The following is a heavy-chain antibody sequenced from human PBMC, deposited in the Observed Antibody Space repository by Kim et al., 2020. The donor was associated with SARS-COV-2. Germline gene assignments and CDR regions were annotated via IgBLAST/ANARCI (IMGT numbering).Heavy chain of an antibody. V-gene: IGHV3-23*01. J-gene: IGHJ4*02. CDR3: AKGQCDGASCFSDY. D-gene: IGHD2-15*01. Sequence: GGSLRLSCAASGFIFSNYGMSWVRQAPGKGPEWVSSIRSRDGSTFYADSVRGRFTISRDNSKNTLYLQMNSLRDEDTAVYYCAKGQCDGASCFSDYWGQGTLVTVFS. CDR2: IRSRDGST. CDR1: GFIFSNYG.